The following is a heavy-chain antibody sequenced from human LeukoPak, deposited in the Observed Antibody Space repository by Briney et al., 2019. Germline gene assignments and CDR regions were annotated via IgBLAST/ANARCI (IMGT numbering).Heavy chain of an antibody. D-gene: IGHD1-26*01. V-gene: IGHV1-69*13. CDR3: ASNLGRGATTFDY. CDR1: GGTFSSYA. J-gene: IGHJ4*02. Sequence: SVKVSCKASGGTFSSYAISWVRQAPRQGLEWMGGIIPIFGTANYAQKFRGRVTITADESTSTAYMELSSLRSEDTAVYYCASNLGRGATTFDYWGQGTLVTVSS. CDR2: IIPIFGTA.